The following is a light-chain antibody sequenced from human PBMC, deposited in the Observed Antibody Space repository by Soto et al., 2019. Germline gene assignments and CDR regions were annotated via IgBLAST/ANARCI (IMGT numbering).Light chain of an antibody. CDR1: SSDVGGYNY. V-gene: IGLV2-14*01. Sequence: QSALTQPASVSGSPGQSITISCTGTSSDVGGYNYVSWYQQHPGKAPKLMIYDVSNRPSGVSNRFSGSKSGNTASLTISGLQAEDEADYYCSSYTSSSTGGVFGGGTQLTVL. CDR3: SSYTSSSTGGV. CDR2: DVS. J-gene: IGLJ2*01.